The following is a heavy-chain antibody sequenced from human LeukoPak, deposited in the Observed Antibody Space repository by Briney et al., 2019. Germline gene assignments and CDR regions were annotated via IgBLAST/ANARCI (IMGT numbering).Heavy chain of an antibody. CDR2: VSGYNGNT. CDR3: ARAPLYGSCEY. J-gene: IGHJ4*02. V-gene: IGHV1-18*01. D-gene: IGHD6-6*01. CDR1: GYTFSSYG. Sequence: GASVKVSCKASGYTFSSYGISWVRQALGQGLEWMGWVSGYNGNTNYAQKPQGRVTMTTDTSTSTAYMELRSLRSDDTAVYYCARAPLYGSCEYWGQGTLVTVSS.